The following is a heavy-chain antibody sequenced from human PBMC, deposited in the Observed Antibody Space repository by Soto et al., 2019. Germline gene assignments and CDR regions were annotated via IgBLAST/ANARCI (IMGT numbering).Heavy chain of an antibody. CDR1: GGSISSYY. J-gene: IGHJ4*02. CDR3: ARHHDS. CDR2: IYYSGST. Sequence: QVQLQESGPGLVKPSETLSLTCTVSGGSISSYYWSWIRQPPGKGLEWIGYIYYSGSTNYNPSLKSRVTISVDTSKNQFSLKLSSVTAADPAVYYCARHHDSWGQGTLVTVSS. V-gene: IGHV4-59*08.